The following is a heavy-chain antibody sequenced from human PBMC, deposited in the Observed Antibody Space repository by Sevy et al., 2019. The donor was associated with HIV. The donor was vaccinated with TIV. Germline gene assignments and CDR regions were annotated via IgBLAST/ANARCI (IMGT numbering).Heavy chain of an antibody. V-gene: IGHV3-48*02. D-gene: IGHD5-18*01. Sequence: GGSLRLSGLVSGLTFSSVSMNWVRQAPGKGLEWLAYISSSSRTIYYADSVEGRFTISRENDKKSGFLQMNNLRDEDSATYYCARDVDTPFVRSFDSWGQGTLVTVSS. CDR2: ISSSSRTI. J-gene: IGHJ4*02. CDR3: ARDVDTPFVRSFDS. CDR1: GLTFSSVS.